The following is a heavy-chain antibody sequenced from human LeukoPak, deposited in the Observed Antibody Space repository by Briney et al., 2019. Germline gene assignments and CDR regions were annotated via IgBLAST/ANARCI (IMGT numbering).Heavy chain of an antibody. CDR1: GDSISNYY. D-gene: IGHD6-19*01. CDR2: INTSGST. Sequence: SETLSLTCTVSGDSISNYYWSWIRQPAGKGLEWIGRINTSGSTNYNPSLKSRVTMSADTSKNQFSLQLSSVTATDTAVYYCARGRAVAEYWGQGILVTVSS. J-gene: IGHJ4*02. V-gene: IGHV4-4*07. CDR3: ARGRAVAEY.